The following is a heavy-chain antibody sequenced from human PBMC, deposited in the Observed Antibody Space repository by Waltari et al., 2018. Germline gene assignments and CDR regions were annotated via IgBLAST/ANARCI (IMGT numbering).Heavy chain of an antibody. J-gene: IGHJ4*02. V-gene: IGHV3-30*02. Sequence: QVQLVESGGGVVQPGGSLRLSCAASGFTFSSYGMHWVHQTPGKGLEWVAFIRNNGNNQWYAESVKGRFTISRDDSKNMLFLQMDSLRHEDTAVYYCAKDRSAGYGDYCFDFWGQGILVTVSS. D-gene: IGHD4-17*01. CDR1: GFTFSSYG. CDR2: IRNNGNNQ. CDR3: AKDRSAGYGDYCFDF.